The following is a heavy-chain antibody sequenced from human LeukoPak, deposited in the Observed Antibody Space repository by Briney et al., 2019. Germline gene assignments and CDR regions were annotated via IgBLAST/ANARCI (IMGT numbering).Heavy chain of an antibody. V-gene: IGHV1-46*01. CDR1: GYTFTSYY. CDR3: ARDDYPAFCSGGTCYSTNRFDP. CDR2: INPISGDT. Sequence: ASVKVSCKAFGYTFTSYYIHWVRQAPGQGLEWMGIINPISGDTIYTQNFQGRVTMTRDTSTSTVYMELSSLRSEDTAVYYCARDDYPAFCSGGTCYSTNRFDPWGQGTLVSVSS. D-gene: IGHD2-15*01. J-gene: IGHJ5*02.